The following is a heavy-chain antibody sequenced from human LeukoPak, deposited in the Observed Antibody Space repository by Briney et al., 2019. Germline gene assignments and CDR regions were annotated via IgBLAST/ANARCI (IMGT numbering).Heavy chain of an antibody. CDR2: ISSGSGYI. Sequence: GGSLRLSCAASGFTFSSSAMSWVRQVPGKGLEWVSSISSGSGYIFYADSLKGRFTISRDNAKESLYLQMNNLRAEDTAVYYCARQAPGNLFDYWGQGTLVTVSS. CDR1: GFTFSSSA. V-gene: IGHV3-21*04. CDR3: ARQAPGNLFDY. J-gene: IGHJ4*02.